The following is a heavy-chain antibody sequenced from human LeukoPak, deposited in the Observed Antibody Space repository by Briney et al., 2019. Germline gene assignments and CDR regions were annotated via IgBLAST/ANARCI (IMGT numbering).Heavy chain of an antibody. V-gene: IGHV3-74*01. J-gene: IGHJ6*02. D-gene: IGHD1-26*01. Sequence: GGSLRLSCAASGFTFSSNWMHWVRQAPGKGLVWVSRINMDGSSTDYADSVKGRFTISRDNAKNSLYLQMNSLRAEDTALYYCARDFKKWESPGWGYYYYGMDVWGQGTTVTVSS. CDR1: GFTFSSNW. CDR2: INMDGSST. CDR3: ARDFKKWESPGWGYYYYGMDV.